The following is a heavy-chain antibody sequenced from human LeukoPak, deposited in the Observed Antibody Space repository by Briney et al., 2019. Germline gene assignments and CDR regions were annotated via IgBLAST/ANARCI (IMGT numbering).Heavy chain of an antibody. V-gene: IGHV4-59*01. CDR2: IYYSGST. Sequence: SETLSLTCAVYGGSFSSYYWSWIRQPPGKGLEWIGYIYYSGSTNYNPSLKSRVTISVDTSKNQFSLKLSSVTAADTAVYYCARDNWNYGSSMDVWGQGTTVTVSS. CDR3: ARDNWNYGSSMDV. J-gene: IGHJ6*02. D-gene: IGHD1-7*01. CDR1: GGSFSSYY.